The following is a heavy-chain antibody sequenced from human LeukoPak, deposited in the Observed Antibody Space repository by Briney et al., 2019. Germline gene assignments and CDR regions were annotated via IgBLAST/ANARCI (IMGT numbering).Heavy chain of an antibody. CDR3: ARARGYCSRGSCYEFDY. V-gene: IGHV4-30-4*01. D-gene: IGHD2-15*01. CDR2: IYYSGST. Sequence: SETLSLTCTVSGGSISSGDYYWSWIRQPPGKGLEWIASIYYSGSTYYSPSLRSRITISMDTSKNQFSLRLSSVTAADTAVYYCARARGYCSRGSCYEFDYWGQGTLVTVSS. CDR1: GGSISSGDYY. J-gene: IGHJ4*02.